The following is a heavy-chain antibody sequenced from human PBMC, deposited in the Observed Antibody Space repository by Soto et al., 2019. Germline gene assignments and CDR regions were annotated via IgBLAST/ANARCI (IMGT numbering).Heavy chain of an antibody. Sequence: WGSLRLSCTASGFTVSSNYMSWVRQAPGKGLEWVSVIYSGGSTHYADSVKGRFTISRDNSRNTLYLQLDRLTADDTAVSYCARGYSSSFEIEYWGQGTLVTVSS. D-gene: IGHD6-6*01. V-gene: IGHV3-53*01. J-gene: IGHJ4*02. CDR1: GFTVSSNY. CDR2: IYSGGST. CDR3: ARGYSSSFEIEY.